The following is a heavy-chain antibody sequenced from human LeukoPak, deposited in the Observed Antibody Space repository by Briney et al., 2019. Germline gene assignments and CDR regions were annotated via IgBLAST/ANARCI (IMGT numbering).Heavy chain of an antibody. CDR1: GFTFSTYS. V-gene: IGHV3-48*01. CDR3: ARDNNY. J-gene: IGHJ4*02. CDR2: ISTSSITK. Sequence: GGSLRLSCAASGFTFSTYSMSWDRQAPGKGPEWLSYISTSSITKYYADSVKGRFTISRDNSKNTLYLQMNSLRAEDTAVYYCARDNNYWGQGTLVTVSS.